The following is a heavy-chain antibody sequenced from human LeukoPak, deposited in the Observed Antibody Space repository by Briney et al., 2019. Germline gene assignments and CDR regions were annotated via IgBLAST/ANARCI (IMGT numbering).Heavy chain of an antibody. V-gene: IGHV3-11*01. D-gene: IGHD2-15*01. CDR1: GFTFSDYY. CDR3: AREGRKSRGVDIVRKKETGYYYYMDV. J-gene: IGHJ6*03. Sequence: GGSLRLSCAASGFTFSDYYMSWIRQAPGKGLEWVSYISSSGSTIYYADSVKGRFTISRDNAKNSLYLRMDTLRAEDTAVYYCAREGRKSRGVDIVRKKETGYYYYMDVWGKGTTVTVSS. CDR2: ISSSGSTI.